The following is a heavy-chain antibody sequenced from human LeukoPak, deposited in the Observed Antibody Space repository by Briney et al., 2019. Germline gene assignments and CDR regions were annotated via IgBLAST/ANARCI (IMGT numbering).Heavy chain of an antibody. V-gene: IGHV1-2*02. CDR2: INPNSGGT. CDR1: GYTFTGYY. J-gene: IGHJ4*02. Sequence: ASVKVSCKASGYTFTGYYMHWVRQAPGQGLEWMGWINPNSGGTNYAQKVQGRVTMTRDTSISTAYMELSRLRSDDTAVYYCARAKLYSSGWYYFDYWGQGTLVTVSS. D-gene: IGHD6-19*01. CDR3: ARAKLYSSGWYYFDY.